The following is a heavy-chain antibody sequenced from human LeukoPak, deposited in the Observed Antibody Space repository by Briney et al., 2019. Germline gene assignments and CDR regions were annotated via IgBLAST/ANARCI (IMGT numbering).Heavy chain of an antibody. V-gene: IGHV3-23*01. CDR2: ISGSGGST. Sequence: GGSLRLSCAASGFTFSSYAMSWVRQAPGKGLEWVSAISGSGGSTYYADSVKGRFTISRDNSKNTLYLQMNSLRAEDTAVYYCASSSGYTHDYFDYWGQGTLVIVSS. CDR3: ASSSGYTHDYFDY. CDR1: GFTFSSYA. J-gene: IGHJ4*02. D-gene: IGHD3-22*01.